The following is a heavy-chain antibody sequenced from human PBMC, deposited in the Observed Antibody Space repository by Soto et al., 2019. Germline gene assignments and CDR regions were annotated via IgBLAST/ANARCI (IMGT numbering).Heavy chain of an antibody. Sequence: EVQLLESGGGLVQPGGSLRLSCAASGFTFSSYAMSWVRQAPGKGLEWVSAISGSGGSTYYADSVKGRFTISRDNSKNTLYLQMNSLRAEDTAVCYCAKALELRRDAFDIWGQGTMVTVSS. J-gene: IGHJ3*02. CDR3: AKALELRRDAFDI. V-gene: IGHV3-23*01. CDR2: ISGSGGST. D-gene: IGHD1-7*01. CDR1: GFTFSSYA.